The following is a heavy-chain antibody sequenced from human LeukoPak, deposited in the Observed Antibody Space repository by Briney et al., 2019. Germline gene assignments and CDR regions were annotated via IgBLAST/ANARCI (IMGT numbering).Heavy chain of an antibody. J-gene: IGHJ6*03. CDR2: IYYSGST. CDR1: GGSISSSSYY. D-gene: IGHD3-10*01. Sequence: SETLSLTCTVSGGSISSSSYYWGWIRQPPGKGLEWIGSIYYSGSTYYNPSLKSRVTISVDTSKNQFSLKLSSVTAADTAVYYCAREYGSGRFYYYYMDVWGKGTTVTISS. CDR3: AREYGSGRFYYYYMDV. V-gene: IGHV4-39*07.